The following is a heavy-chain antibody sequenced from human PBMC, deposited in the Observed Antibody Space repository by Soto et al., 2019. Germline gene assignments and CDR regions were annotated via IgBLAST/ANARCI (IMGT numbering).Heavy chain of an antibody. CDR2: INHSGST. V-gene: IGHV4-34*01. Sequence: SETLSLTCAVYGGSFSGYYWSWIRQPPGKGLEWIGEINHSGSTNYNPSLKSRVTISLDTSKNHFSLKLSSVTAADTAVYYCASRGYYYYMDVWGKGTTVTVSS. D-gene: IGHD3-10*01. CDR3: ASRGYYYYMDV. CDR1: GGSFSGYY. J-gene: IGHJ6*03.